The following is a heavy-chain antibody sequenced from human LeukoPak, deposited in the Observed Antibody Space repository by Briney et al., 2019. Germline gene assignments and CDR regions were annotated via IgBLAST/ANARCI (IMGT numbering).Heavy chain of an antibody. J-gene: IGHJ4*02. CDR2: IKQDGSEK. Sequence: GGSLRLSCAASGFTFSSYWMSWVRQAPGKGLERVANIKQDGSEKYYVDSVKGRFTISRDNAKDSLYLQMNSLRAEDTAVYYCAGDGRTWATGSYWGQGTLVTVSS. CDR3: AGDGRTWATGSY. V-gene: IGHV3-7*01. CDR1: GFTFSSYW. D-gene: IGHD1-14*01.